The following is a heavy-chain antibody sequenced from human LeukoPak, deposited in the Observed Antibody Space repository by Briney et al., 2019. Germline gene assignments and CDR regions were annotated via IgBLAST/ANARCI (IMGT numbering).Heavy chain of an antibody. CDR2: IRYDGSNK. CDR1: GFTFSSYG. D-gene: IGHD3-3*01. J-gene: IGHJ4*02. Sequence: PGGSLRLSCAASGFTFSSYGMHWVRQAPGKGLEWVAFIRYDGSNKYYADSVKGRFTISRDNSKNTLYLQMNSLRAEDTAVYYCAKGGRDFWTLLDYWGQGTLATVSS. CDR3: AKGGRDFWTLLDY. V-gene: IGHV3-30*02.